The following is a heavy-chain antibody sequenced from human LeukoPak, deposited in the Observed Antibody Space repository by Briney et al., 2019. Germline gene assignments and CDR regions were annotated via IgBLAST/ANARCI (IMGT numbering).Heavy chain of an antibody. CDR3: ARGGYSAYLFDY. J-gene: IGHJ4*02. CDR1: GFXFSDYS. D-gene: IGHD5-12*01. Sequence: PGGSLRLSCAASGFXFSDYSMDWVRQSPGKGLEWVSYISSGGSKVYYSDSVKGRFTISRDNAKNSLSLQMNSPRDEDTAVYYCARGGYSAYLFDYWGQGTLVTVSS. V-gene: IGHV3-48*02. CDR2: ISSGGSKV.